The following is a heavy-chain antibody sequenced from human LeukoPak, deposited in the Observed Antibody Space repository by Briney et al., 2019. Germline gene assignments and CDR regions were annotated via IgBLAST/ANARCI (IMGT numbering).Heavy chain of an antibody. CDR1: GFTFDDYA. J-gene: IGHJ4*02. CDR2: ISWNSGSI. Sequence: GRSLRLSCAASGFTFDDYAMHWVRQAPGKGLEWVSGISWNSGSIGYADSVKGRFTISRDNAKNSLYLQMNSLRAEDTALYYCAKSAWAWFGELLGWGQGTLVTVSS. D-gene: IGHD3-10*01. CDR3: AKSAWAWFGELLG. V-gene: IGHV3-9*01.